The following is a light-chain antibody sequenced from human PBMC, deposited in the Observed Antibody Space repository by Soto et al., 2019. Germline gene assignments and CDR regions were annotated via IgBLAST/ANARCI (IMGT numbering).Light chain of an antibody. J-gene: IGKJ4*01. CDR2: KAS. Sequence: DIQMTQSPSTLSASVGDRVTITCRASQNIVSWLAWYQQKPGKAPKLLIYKASSLESGVPSRFSGSRSGTEFTITISALEPDDFATYYCQQYKSYPLTFGGGTKVEIK. CDR1: QNIVSW. CDR3: QQYKSYPLT. V-gene: IGKV1-5*03.